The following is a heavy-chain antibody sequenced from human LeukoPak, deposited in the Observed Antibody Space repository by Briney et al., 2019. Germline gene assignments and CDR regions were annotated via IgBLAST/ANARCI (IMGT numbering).Heavy chain of an antibody. V-gene: IGHV1-2*02. D-gene: IGHD2-2*01. CDR3: ARDIVVVPAATTYYMDV. CDR2: INPNSGGT. J-gene: IGHJ6*03. Sequence: ASVKVSCKASGYTFTGYYMHWVRQAPGQGLEWMGWINPNSGGTNYAQKFQGRVTMTRDTSISTAYMELSRLRSDDTAVYYCARDIVVVPAATTYYMDVWGKGTTVTVSS. CDR1: GYTFTGYY.